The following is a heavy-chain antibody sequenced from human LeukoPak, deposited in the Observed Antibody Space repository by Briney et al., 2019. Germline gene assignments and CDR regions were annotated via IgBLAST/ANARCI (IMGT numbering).Heavy chain of an antibody. CDR2: IYTRGST. D-gene: IGHD2-15*01. V-gene: IGHV4-4*07. CDR3: ARDSVVVGIGYYFDY. J-gene: IGHJ4*02. CDR1: GGSISSYY. Sequence: SEPLSLTCTVSGGSISSYYWSWTRPPAGKGLEWIGCIYTRGSTNYNPSLKSRVTMSVDTSKNQFSLQLSSVTAADTAVYYCARDSVVVGIGYYFDYWGQGTLVTVSS.